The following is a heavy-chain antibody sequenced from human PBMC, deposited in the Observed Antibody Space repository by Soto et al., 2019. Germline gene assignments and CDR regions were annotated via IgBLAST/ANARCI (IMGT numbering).Heavy chain of an antibody. J-gene: IGHJ6*02. CDR2: ISSSSSTI. Sequence: GGSLRLSCAASGFTFSSYSMNWVRQAPGKGLEWVSYISSSSSTIYYADSVKGRFTISRDNAKNSLYLQMNSLRDEDTAVYYCAREVSRARGYSYGYGLYETYGMDVWGQGTTVTVSS. CDR3: AREVSRARGYSYGYGLYETYGMDV. V-gene: IGHV3-48*02. CDR1: GFTFSSYS. D-gene: IGHD5-18*01.